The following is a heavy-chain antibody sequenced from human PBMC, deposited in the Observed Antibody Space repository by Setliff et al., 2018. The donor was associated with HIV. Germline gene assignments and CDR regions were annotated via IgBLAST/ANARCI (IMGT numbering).Heavy chain of an antibody. Sequence: PSETLSLTCTVSGGSLSSGNYYWSWIRQPAGKGLEWIGRISPSGSTNYNSSLNSRVTMSVDTSNHLLSLKLTSVTAADTAVYYCARDVSWRVRTYINYWGQGALVTVSS. CDR2: ISPSGST. CDR3: ARDVSWRVRTYINY. J-gene: IGHJ4*02. V-gene: IGHV4-61*02. D-gene: IGHD3-3*01. CDR1: GGSLSSGNYY.